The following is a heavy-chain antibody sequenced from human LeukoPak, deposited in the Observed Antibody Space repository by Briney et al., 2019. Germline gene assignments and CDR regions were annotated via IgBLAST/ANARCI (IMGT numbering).Heavy chain of an antibody. J-gene: IGHJ4*02. D-gene: IGHD3-10*01. CDR1: GYTFISYD. V-gene: IGHV1-8*01. Sequence: ASVTVSCTASGYTFISYDISWVRQATGQGLEWMGWMNPNSGNAGYAQRFQGRVTMTRNNSISTAYMELTSLRSEDTAVYYCGRPLQRGSWTQRALDYWGQGTLVTVSS. CDR3: GRPLQRGSWTQRALDY. CDR2: MNPNSGNA.